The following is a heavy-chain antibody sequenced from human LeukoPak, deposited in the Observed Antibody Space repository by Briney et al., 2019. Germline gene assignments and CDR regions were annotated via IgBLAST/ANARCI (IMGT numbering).Heavy chain of an antibody. D-gene: IGHD3-22*01. CDR2: IIPIFGTA. Sequence: GASVKVSCKASGGTFSSYAISWVRQAPGQGLEWMGGIIPIFGTANYAQKFQGRVTITADESTRTAYMELSSLRSEDTAVYYCARDHGDSSGYTPSAYYYYGMDVWGQGTTVTVSS. CDR3: ARDHGDSSGYTPSAYYYYGMDV. V-gene: IGHV1-69*13. CDR1: GGTFSSYA. J-gene: IGHJ6*02.